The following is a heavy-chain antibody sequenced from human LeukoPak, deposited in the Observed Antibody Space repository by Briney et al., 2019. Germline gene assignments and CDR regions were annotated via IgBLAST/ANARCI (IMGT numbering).Heavy chain of an antibody. CDR3: ARAAYNWN. V-gene: IGHV3-11*01. CDR2: ISTSGSSR. D-gene: IGHD1-1*01. J-gene: IGHJ4*02. CDR1: GGSFSGYY. Sequence: LSLTCAVYGGSFSGYYWSWIRQAPGKGLEWVSYISTSGSSRYYADSVRGRFTISRDNTKNSIYLQMNNLRAEDSALYYCARAAYNWNWGQGTLVTVS.